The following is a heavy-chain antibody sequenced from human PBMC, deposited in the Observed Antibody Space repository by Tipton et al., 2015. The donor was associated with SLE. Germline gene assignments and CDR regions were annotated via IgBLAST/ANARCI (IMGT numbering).Heavy chain of an antibody. Sequence: SLRLSCATSGFTFSNYEMNWVRPAPGTGLEWVSYISSAGNAIYYADFVRGRFTFSRDNAKNSLYLQMSSLGGGDPALYYFARGAALDSTGYYMDVWGKGTTVTVSS. J-gene: IGHJ6*03. V-gene: IGHV3-48*03. D-gene: IGHD2-15*01. CDR1: GFTFSNYE. CDR2: ISSAGNAI. CDR3: ARGAALDSTGYYMDV.